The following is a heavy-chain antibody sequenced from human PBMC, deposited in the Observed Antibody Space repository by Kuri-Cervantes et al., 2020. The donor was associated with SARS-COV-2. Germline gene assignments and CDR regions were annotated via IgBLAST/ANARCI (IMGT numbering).Heavy chain of an antibody. Sequence: ASVKVSCKASGGTFSSYAISWVRQAPGQGLEWMGWINPNSDVTNYAQKFQGRVIMTRDTSINTAYMELSRLRGDDTALYYCAREKPSVNAFDIWGRGTVVTVSS. CDR2: INPNSDVT. J-gene: IGHJ3*02. CDR3: AREKPSVNAFDI. V-gene: IGHV1-2*02. D-gene: IGHD1-14*01. CDR1: GGTFSSYA.